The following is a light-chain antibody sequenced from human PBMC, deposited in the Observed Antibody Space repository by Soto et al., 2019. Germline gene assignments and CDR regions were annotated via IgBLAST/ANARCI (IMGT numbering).Light chain of an antibody. V-gene: IGKV1-33*01. J-gene: IGKJ3*01. CDR2: DAS. Sequence: DIQMTQSPSTLSGSVGERVTITCQASQDISNYLNWYQQKPGKAPKLLIYDASNLETGVPSRFSGSGSGTDFTFTISSLQPEDIATYYCQQYDNLPFTFGPGTKVDIK. CDR3: QQYDNLPFT. CDR1: QDISNY.